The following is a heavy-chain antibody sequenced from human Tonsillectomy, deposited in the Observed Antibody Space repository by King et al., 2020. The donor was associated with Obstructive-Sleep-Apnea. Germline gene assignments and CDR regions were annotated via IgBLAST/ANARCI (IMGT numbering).Heavy chain of an antibody. J-gene: IGHJ5*02. Sequence: QLQESGPGLVKPSETLSLTCTVSGGSISSSSYYWGWIRQPPGKGLEWIGNIYYSGSTFYNPSLMSRVTISVDTSKNQFSLKLSPVTAADTAVYYCARIEWGYGDLPNWFDPWGQGTLVTVSS. CDR2: IYYSGST. V-gene: IGHV4-39*07. D-gene: IGHD4-17*01. CDR1: GGSISSSSYY. CDR3: ARIEWGYGDLPNWFDP.